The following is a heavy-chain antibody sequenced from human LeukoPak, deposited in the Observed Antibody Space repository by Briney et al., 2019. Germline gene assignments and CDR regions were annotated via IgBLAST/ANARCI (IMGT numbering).Heavy chain of an antibody. Sequence: ASVKVSCKASGYTFTGYSMHWVRQAPGQGLEWMGWINPNSGGTNYAQKFQGRVTMTRDTSISTAYMELSRLRSDDTAVYYCASNPPTSCTYYYYGMDVWGQGTTVTVSS. CDR3: ASNPPTSCTYYYYGMDV. J-gene: IGHJ6*02. V-gene: IGHV1-2*02. D-gene: IGHD2-2*01. CDR2: INPNSGGT. CDR1: GYTFTGYS.